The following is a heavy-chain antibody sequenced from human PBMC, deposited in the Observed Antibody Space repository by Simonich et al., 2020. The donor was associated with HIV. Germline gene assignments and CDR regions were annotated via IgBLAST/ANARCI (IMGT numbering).Heavy chain of an antibody. CDR2: LHWNDYK. Sequence: ITLRESGPPLVKPTQTLTLTCTFSGFSLSTSGVGVGWIRQPPGTALEWLALLHWNDYKSHSPSMKSRLTITTDTSKNRVVLTMTNMDPVDTATYYCAHLYDSSGYYYVFFQHWGQGTLVTVSS. V-gene: IGHV2-5*01. J-gene: IGHJ1*01. CDR1: GFSLSTSGVG. D-gene: IGHD3-22*01. CDR3: AHLYDSSGYYYVFFQH.